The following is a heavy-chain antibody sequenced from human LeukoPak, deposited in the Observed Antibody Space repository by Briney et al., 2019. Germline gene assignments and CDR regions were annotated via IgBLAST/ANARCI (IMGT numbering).Heavy chain of an antibody. CDR1: GFSFSSYA. CDR2: ISSSSSYI. CDR3: AKNSGYSYGRNDY. Sequence: GGSLRLSCATSGFSFSSYAMSWVRQAPGKGLEWVSSISSSSSYIYYADSVKGRFTISRDNSQNTLFLQMNSLRAEDTALYYCAKNSGYSYGRNDYWGQGTLVTVSS. V-gene: IGHV3-23*01. D-gene: IGHD5-18*01. J-gene: IGHJ4*02.